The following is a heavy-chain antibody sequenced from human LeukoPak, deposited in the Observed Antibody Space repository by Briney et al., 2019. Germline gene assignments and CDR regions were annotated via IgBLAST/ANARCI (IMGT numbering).Heavy chain of an antibody. D-gene: IGHD3-9*01. V-gene: IGHV1-18*04. CDR2: ISAYNGNT. CDR3: ARVNYDILNARPYDAFDI. CDR1: GYTFTGYY. J-gene: IGHJ3*02. Sequence: ASVKVSCQAAGYTFTGYYVHWVRQAPGQGLEWMGWISAYNGNTNYAQKLQGRVTMTTDTSTSTAYMELRSLRSDDTAVYYCARVNYDILNARPYDAFDIWGQGTMVTVSS.